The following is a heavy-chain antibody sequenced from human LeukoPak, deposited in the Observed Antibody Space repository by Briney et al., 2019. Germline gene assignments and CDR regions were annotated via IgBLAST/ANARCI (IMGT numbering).Heavy chain of an antibody. CDR3: ARATGYNVAYFDS. CDR1: GFTFSSYE. Sequence: GGSLRLSCAASGFTFSSYEMNWVRQAPGKGLEWVSNISSSGDSTMYNADSVKGRFTISRDNAKNSLYLEMNSLRAEDTAVYYCARATGYNVAYFDSWGQGTLVTVSS. D-gene: IGHD5-24*01. V-gene: IGHV3-48*03. CDR2: ISSSGDSTM. J-gene: IGHJ4*02.